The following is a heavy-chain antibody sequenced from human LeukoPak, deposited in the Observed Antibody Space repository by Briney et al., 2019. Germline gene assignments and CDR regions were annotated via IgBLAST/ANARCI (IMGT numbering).Heavy chain of an antibody. V-gene: IGHV5-51*01. D-gene: IGHD1-7*01. CDR1: GYSFTSYW. CDR2: IYPGDSDT. J-gene: IGHJ4*02. Sequence: GESLKISCKGSGYSFTSYWIGWVRQMPGKGLEWMGIIYPGDSDTRYSPSFQGQVTISADKSINTAYLQWNSLKASDTAICYCARSRDWNYDYWGQGTLVTVSS. CDR3: ARSRDWNYDY.